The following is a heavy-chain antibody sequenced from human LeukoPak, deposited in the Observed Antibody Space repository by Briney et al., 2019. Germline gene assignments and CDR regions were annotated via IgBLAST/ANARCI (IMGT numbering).Heavy chain of an antibody. CDR2: INTDGSST. D-gene: IGHD3-22*01. Sequence: GGSLRLSCAASGFTFSSYWMHWVRHAPGKGLVWVSRINTDGSSTNYADSVKGRFTISRDNAKNTLYLQMNSLRAEDTAVYYCARGGGYYYYDSAFDYWGQGTLVTVSS. CDR3: ARGGGYYYYDSAFDY. J-gene: IGHJ4*02. V-gene: IGHV3-74*01. CDR1: GFTFSSYW.